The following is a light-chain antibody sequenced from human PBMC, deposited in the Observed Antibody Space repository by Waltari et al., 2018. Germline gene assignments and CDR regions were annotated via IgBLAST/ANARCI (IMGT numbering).Light chain of an antibody. J-gene: IGKJ4*01. Sequence: EIVLTQSPGTVSLSPGERATLSCRAIQNVDNYVAWYQQRPGQTPKLLIYDASNRATGVPARFSGSGSGTDFTLPISGLEPEDFAVYYCQQRSSLLPVTFGGGTKVEIK. CDR3: QQRSSLLPVT. V-gene: IGKV3-11*01. CDR2: DAS. CDR1: QNVDNY.